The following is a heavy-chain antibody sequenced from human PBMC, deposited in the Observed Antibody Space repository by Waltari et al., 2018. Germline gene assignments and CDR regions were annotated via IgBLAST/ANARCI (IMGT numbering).Heavy chain of an antibody. D-gene: IGHD3-22*01. CDR3: AREGSSGYYPKRDGMDV. V-gene: IGHV3-21*01. Sequence: EVQLVESGGGLVKPGGSLRLSCAASGFTFSSYSMNWVRQAPGTGLEGVSSISSSSSYIYYADSVKGRFTISRDNAKNSLYLQMNSRRAEDTAVYYCAREGSSGYYPKRDGMDVWGQGTTVTVSS. CDR2: ISSSSSYI. J-gene: IGHJ6*02. CDR1: GFTFSSYS.